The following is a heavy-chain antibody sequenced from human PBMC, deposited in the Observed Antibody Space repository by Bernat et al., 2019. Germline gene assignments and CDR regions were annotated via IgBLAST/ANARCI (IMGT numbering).Heavy chain of an antibody. CDR2: ISSSGSAI. CDR1: GFTFSSYE. D-gene: IGHD2-15*01. V-gene: IGHV3-48*03. J-gene: IGHJ4*02. Sequence: VQLVESGGGVVQPGGSLRLSCGASGFTFSSYELNWVRQAPGKGLEWISYISSSGSAIYYADSVKGRFTISRDNAKNSLYLQMNNLRAEDTAVYYCAREGSFDDFDYWGQGTLVTVSS. CDR3: AREGSFDDFDY.